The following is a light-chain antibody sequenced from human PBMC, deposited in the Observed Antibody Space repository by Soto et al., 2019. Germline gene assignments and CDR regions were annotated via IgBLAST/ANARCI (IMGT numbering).Light chain of an antibody. CDR2: EAS. CDR3: ERDGSSPLT. V-gene: IGKV3-20*01. Sequence: EIVLTQSPGTLSLSPGDRATLPCRASQSVTSCYLAWLQQKPGQAPRLLIYEASSRATGIPDRLSGSGSGTGFTLTINRLESVDVAVYSCERDGSSPLTFGQGTELE. J-gene: IGKJ2*01. CDR1: QSVTSCY.